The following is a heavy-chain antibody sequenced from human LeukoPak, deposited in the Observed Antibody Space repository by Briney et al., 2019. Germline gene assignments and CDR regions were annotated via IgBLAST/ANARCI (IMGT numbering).Heavy chain of an antibody. Sequence: GSLRLSCAASGFTVSSNYMSWVRQAPGKGLEWVSVIYSGGSTYYADSVKGRFTISRDNSKNTLYLQMNSLRAEDTAVYYCATLEQAHDAFDIWGQGTMVTVSS. V-gene: IGHV3-66*01. CDR2: IYSGGST. J-gene: IGHJ3*02. CDR3: ATLEQAHDAFDI. CDR1: GFTVSSNY. D-gene: IGHD5-24*01.